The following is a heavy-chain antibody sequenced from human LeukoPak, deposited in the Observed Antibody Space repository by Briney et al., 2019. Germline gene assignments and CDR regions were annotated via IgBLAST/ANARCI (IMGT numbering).Heavy chain of an antibody. V-gene: IGHV4-39*07. J-gene: IGHJ4*02. CDR3: ARGALGRYFDWLPEFYFDY. CDR1: GGSISSSSYY. Sequence: SETLSLTCTVSGGSISSSSYYWGWIRQPPGKGLEWIGSIYYSGSTYYNPSLKSRVTISVDTSKNQFSLKLSSVTAADTAVYYCARGALGRYFDWLPEFYFDYWGQGTLVTVSS. CDR2: IYYSGST. D-gene: IGHD3-9*01.